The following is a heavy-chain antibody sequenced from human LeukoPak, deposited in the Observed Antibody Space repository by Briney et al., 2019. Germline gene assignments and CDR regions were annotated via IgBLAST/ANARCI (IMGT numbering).Heavy chain of an antibody. CDR2: VSGPGDNT. D-gene: IGHD6-25*01. Sequence: GGSLRLSCAASGFTFTRYAMKWVRQAPGKGLEWVSTVSGPGDNTYYADSVKGRFTISRDNSKSTVYLQMNSLRAGDTAVYYCAREATSSSGWYIDYWGQGTLVTVSS. J-gene: IGHJ4*02. CDR1: GFTFTRYA. CDR3: AREATSSSGWYIDY. V-gene: IGHV3-23*01.